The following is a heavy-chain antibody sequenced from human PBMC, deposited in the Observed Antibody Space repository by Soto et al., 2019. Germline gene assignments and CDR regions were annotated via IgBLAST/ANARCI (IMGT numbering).Heavy chain of an antibody. V-gene: IGHV1-3*01. CDR1: GYTFTSYA. Sequence: GASVKVSCKASGYTFTSYAMHWVRQAPGQRLEWMGWINAGNGNTKYSQKFQGRVTITRDTSASTAYMELSSLRSEDTAVYYCARAPIPYSSSWYNWFDPWGQGTLVTVSS. D-gene: IGHD6-13*01. CDR2: INAGNGNT. J-gene: IGHJ5*02. CDR3: ARAPIPYSSSWYNWFDP.